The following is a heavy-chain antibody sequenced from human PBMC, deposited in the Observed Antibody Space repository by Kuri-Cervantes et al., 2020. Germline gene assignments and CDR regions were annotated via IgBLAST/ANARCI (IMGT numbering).Heavy chain of an antibody. CDR2: ISSTSNSI. V-gene: IGHV3-21*01. J-gene: IGHJ4*02. CDR1: GFTFSYYS. Sequence: GESLKISCAASGFTFSYYSMNWVRQAPGKGLEWVSSISSTSNSISYADSVKGRFTISRDNAKNSLYLQMNSLRAEDTAVYYCARKACSGSTCHFDYWGQGTLVTVSS. CDR3: ARKACSGSTCHFDY. D-gene: IGHD2-15*01.